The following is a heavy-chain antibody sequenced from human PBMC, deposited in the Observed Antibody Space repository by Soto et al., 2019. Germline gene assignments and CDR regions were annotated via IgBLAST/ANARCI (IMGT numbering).Heavy chain of an antibody. V-gene: IGHV3-30*03. CDR3: ARVVPAAMYYYYGMDV. D-gene: IGHD2-2*01. CDR1: GFTFSTYA. J-gene: IGHJ6*02. CDR2: LSNDGSNK. Sequence: QVQLVESGGGVVQPGRSLRLSCAASGFTFSTYAMHWVRQAPGKGLEWVAVLSNDGSNKYYADSVKGRFTISRDNSKNTLYLQMNSLRAEDTAVYYCARVVPAAMYYYYGMDVWGQGTTVTVSS.